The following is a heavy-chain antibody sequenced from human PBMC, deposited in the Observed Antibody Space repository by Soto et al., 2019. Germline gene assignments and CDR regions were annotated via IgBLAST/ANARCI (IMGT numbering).Heavy chain of an antibody. CDR1: GGSISSYY. D-gene: IGHD2-15*01. CDR2: IYYSGST. V-gene: IGHV4-59*08. CDR3: ASYCSSSSCPYDY. Sequence: SETLSLTCTVYGGSISSYYWSWIRQPPGKGLEWIGYIYYSGSTNYNPSLKSRVTISVDTSKNQFSLKLSSVTAADTAVYYCASYCSSSSCPYDYWGQGTLVTVS. J-gene: IGHJ4*02.